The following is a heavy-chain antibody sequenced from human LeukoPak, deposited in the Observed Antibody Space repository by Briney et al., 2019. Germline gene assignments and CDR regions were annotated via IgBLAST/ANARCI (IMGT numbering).Heavy chain of an antibody. CDR3: AKDGLRFLEWLLSDDAFDI. J-gene: IGHJ3*02. D-gene: IGHD3-3*01. V-gene: IGHV3-23*01. CDR2: ISGSGGST. Sequence: GGSLRLSCAASGFTFSSYAMSWVRQAPGKGLEWVSAISGSGGSTYYADSVKGRFTISRDNSKNTLYLQMNSLRAEDTAVYYCAKDGLRFLEWLLSDDAFDIWGQGTMVTVPS. CDR1: GFTFSSYA.